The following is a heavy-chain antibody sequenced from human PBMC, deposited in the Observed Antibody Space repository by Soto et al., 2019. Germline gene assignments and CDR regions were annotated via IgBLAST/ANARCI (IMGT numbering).Heavy chain of an antibody. Sequence: QVHLQQWGAGLLKPSETLSLTCAVYGGSFSGYYWSWIRQSPDKGLEWIGEITHRGSTNYNPSLKSRVTMSMDTSKNQFSLNLSSVIAADTAVYYCARGYDWNYAYWGHGTLVTVSS. CDR3: ARGYDWNYAY. J-gene: IGHJ4*01. D-gene: IGHD1-7*01. V-gene: IGHV4-34*01. CDR1: GGSFSGYY. CDR2: ITHRGST.